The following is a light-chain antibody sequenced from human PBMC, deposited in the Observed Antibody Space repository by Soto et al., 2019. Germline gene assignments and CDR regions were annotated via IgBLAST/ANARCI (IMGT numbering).Light chain of an antibody. Sequence: QSVLTQPASVSGSPGQSITISCTGTSSDVGAYNYVSWYQQHPGKAPKLMIYEVSNRPSGVSNRFSGSKSVNTASLTISGLQAEDEADYYCNSFTSISTWVFGGGTQLTVL. CDR3: NSFTSISTWV. J-gene: IGLJ3*02. V-gene: IGLV2-14*01. CDR2: EVS. CDR1: SSDVGAYNY.